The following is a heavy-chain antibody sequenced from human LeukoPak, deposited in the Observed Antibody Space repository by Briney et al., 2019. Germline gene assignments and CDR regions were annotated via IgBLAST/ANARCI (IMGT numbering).Heavy chain of an antibody. Sequence: ASVKVSCKASGGTFSRYAINWVRQAPGQGPEWMGGTVPMFGTANYAQKFQGRVTITADESTNTAYMELSRLRSEDTAIYYCARVPYDSSGYYYQFDYWGQGTLVTVSS. CDR2: TVPMFGTA. J-gene: IGHJ4*02. D-gene: IGHD3-22*01. V-gene: IGHV1-69*13. CDR3: ARVPYDSSGYYYQFDY. CDR1: GGTFSRYA.